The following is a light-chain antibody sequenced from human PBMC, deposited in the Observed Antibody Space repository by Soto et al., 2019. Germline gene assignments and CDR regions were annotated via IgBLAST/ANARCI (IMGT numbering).Light chain of an antibody. CDR2: GVS. V-gene: IGLV2-14*01. J-gene: IGLJ1*01. CDR3: SSYTSSSTYV. CDR1: SSDIGGYSY. Sequence: QPVLTQPASVSGSPGQSITISCTGTSSDIGGYSYVSWYQQYPGKAPKLTIFGVSDRPSGVSNRFSGSKSGTTASLTISGLQAEDEADYYCSSYTSSSTYVFGXGTKVTVL.